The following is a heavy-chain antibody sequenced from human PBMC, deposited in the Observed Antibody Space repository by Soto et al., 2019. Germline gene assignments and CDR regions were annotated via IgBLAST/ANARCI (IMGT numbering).Heavy chain of an antibody. J-gene: IGHJ4*02. CDR3: NEDSHWGIFSPTHDH. D-gene: IGHD3-16*01. Sequence: EVQLWESGGGLVQPGGSLRLSCAVSGFTFRSSPMSWVRRAPGKGLEWVSGINGGDDSEHYVDSVRGRFTIIRDNSKNLLLLQMISLRVEDTAIYYCNEDSHWGIFSPTHDHWGQGTQVTVSS. CDR2: INGGDDSE. V-gene: IGHV3-23*01. CDR1: GFTFRSSP.